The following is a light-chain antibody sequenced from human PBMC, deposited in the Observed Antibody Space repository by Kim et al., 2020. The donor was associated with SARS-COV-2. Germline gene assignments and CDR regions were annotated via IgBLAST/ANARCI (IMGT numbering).Light chain of an antibody. J-gene: IGLJ2*01. CDR1: SGSIASNY. V-gene: IGLV6-57*04. CDR2: EDN. CDR3: QSYDSSNVV. Sequence: NFMLTQPHSVSESPGKTVTISCTRSSGSIASNYVQWYQQRPGSAPTTVIYEDNQRPSGVPDRFSGSIDSSSNSASLPISGLKTADEADSYCQSYDSSNVVFGGGTQLTVL.